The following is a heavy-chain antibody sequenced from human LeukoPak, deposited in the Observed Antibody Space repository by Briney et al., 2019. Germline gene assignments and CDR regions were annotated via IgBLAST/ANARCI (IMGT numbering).Heavy chain of an antibody. CDR2: ISGGGGST. CDR1: GFIYDDYA. CDR3: AKEPSGSEDY. J-gene: IGHJ4*02. Sequence: GWSLRLSCAASGFIYDDYAMHWVRQAPGKGLEWVSLISGGGGSTYYADSVKGRFTISRDNSKNSLYLQMNSLRTEDTALYYCAKEPSGSEDYWGQGTLVTVSS. V-gene: IGHV3-43*02. D-gene: IGHD3-10*01.